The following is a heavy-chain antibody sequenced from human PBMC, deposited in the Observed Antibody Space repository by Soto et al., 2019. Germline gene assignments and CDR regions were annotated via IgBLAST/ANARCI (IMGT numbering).Heavy chain of an antibody. CDR3: ARVRVRTGPFWDWFDP. D-gene: IGHD7-27*01. Sequence: QVQLVQSGAEVKKPGSSVKVSCKASGGTFSSYAISWVRQAPGQGLEWMGGIIPIFGTANYAQEFQGRVTIAACVSTRTACMELSSLRSEDMAVYYCARVRVRTGPFWDWFDPWCQGTLVTVSS. CDR2: IIPIFGTA. J-gene: IGHJ5*02. V-gene: IGHV1-69*01. CDR1: GGTFSSYA.